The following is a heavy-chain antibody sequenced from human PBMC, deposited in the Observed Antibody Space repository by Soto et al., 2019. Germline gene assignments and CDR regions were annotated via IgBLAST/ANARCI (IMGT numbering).Heavy chain of an antibody. V-gene: IGHV3-66*01. Sequence: GGSLRLSCAASGFTFSSYSMNWVRQAPGKGLEWVSSIYSGVSTYYADSVKGRFAISRDNSKNTLYLQMNSLRAEDTAVYYCAKCEYSSGWYLDWFDPWGQGTLVTVDS. D-gene: IGHD6-19*01. CDR1: GFTFSSYS. CDR2: IYSGVST. J-gene: IGHJ5*02. CDR3: AKCEYSSGWYLDWFDP.